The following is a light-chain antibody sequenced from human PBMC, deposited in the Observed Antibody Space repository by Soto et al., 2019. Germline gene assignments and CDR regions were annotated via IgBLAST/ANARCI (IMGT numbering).Light chain of an antibody. CDR2: DNN. Sequence: QSVLTQPPSVSAAPGQKVTISCSGSSSNIGNNYVSWYQQLPGTAPKLLIYDNNKRTSGIPDRFSGSKSGTSATLGITGLQTGDEADYYCGTWDSSLSAGDVVFGGGTKLTVL. V-gene: IGLV1-51*01. CDR1: SSNIGNNY. J-gene: IGLJ2*01. CDR3: GTWDSSLSAGDVV.